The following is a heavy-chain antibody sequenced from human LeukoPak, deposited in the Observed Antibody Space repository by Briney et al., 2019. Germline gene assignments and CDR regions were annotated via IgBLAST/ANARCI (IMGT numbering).Heavy chain of an antibody. CDR1: GYSFTSYW. V-gene: IGHV5-51*01. J-gene: IGHJ5*02. CDR2: IYPGDSDT. CDR3: ARHYDILTGAPNWFDP. Sequence: GESLKISCKGSGYSFTSYWIGWVRQMPGKGLERMGIIYPGDSDTRYSPSFQGQVTISADKSISTAYLQWSSLKASDTAMYYCARHYDILTGAPNWFDPWGQGTLVTVSS. D-gene: IGHD3-9*01.